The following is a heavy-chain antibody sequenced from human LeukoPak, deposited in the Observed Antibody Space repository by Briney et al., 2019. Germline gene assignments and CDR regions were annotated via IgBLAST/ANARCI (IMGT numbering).Heavy chain of an antibody. CDR3: ARGGGDFDH. CDR1: GFTFSSYE. Sequence: GGSLRLSCEASGFTFSSYEMNWVRQPQGKGLERLSYISSSGTTIYYADSVKGRFIISRDNAKRSLYLQINSLRAEDTAVYYCARGGGDFDHWGQGTLVTVSS. V-gene: IGHV3-48*03. J-gene: IGHJ4*02. CDR2: ISSSGTTI. D-gene: IGHD3-16*01.